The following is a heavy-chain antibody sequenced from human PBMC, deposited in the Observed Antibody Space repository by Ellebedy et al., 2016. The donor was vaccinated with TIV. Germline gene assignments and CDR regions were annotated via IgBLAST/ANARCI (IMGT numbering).Heavy chain of an antibody. D-gene: IGHD2-2*01. V-gene: IGHV3-11*06. Sequence: PGGSLRLSCAASGFRFSDQYMSWVRQAPGKGLEWISYISGDSSDTNYADSVKGRFTISRDNAKNSLYLQMNSLRAEDTAMYYCARDISSYRGWFDPWGQGTLVTVSS. J-gene: IGHJ5*02. CDR3: ARDISSYRGWFDP. CDR2: ISGDSSDT. CDR1: GFRFSDQY.